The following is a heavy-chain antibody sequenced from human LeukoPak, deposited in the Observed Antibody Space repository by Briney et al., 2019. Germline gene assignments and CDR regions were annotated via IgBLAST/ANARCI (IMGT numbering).Heavy chain of an antibody. D-gene: IGHD5-12*01. CDR2: ISTSSSYI. Sequence: PGRSLRLSCAASGFTFSSYGMNWVRQAPGKGLEWVSFISTSSSYIYYADSLKGRFTISRDNAKKSLYLQINSLRAEDTAVYYCARVTRGGYDGYFDYWGQGTLVTVSS. CDR1: GFTFSSYG. V-gene: IGHV3-21*01. CDR3: ARVTRGGYDGYFDY. J-gene: IGHJ4*02.